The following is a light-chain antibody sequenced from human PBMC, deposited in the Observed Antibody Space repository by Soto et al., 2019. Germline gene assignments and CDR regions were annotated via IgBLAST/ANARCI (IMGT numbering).Light chain of an antibody. CDR3: AAWDDSLSGVV. V-gene: IGLV1-47*01. CDR2: RNS. CDR1: SSNIGRNY. J-gene: IGLJ2*01. Sequence: QSVLTEPPPASGTPGQRVTISCSGSSSNIGRNYVYWYQQLPGTVPQLLIYRNSERPSGVPDRFSGSKSGTSASLAISGLRSEDEADYYCAAWDDSLSGVVFGGGTKLTVL.